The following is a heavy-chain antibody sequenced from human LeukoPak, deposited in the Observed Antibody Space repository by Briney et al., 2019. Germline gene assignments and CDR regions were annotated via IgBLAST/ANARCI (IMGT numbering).Heavy chain of an antibody. CDR3: ARDAQSGAFSDFDY. Sequence: GGPLRLSCEASGFTFGNYAIHWVRQVPGEGLEWVDIITHNGGTQYYADSVKGRFTISRDNPQSTVFLQMNSLRPEDTAVYYCARDAQSGAFSDFDYWGQGTLVTVSS. CDR2: ITHNGGTQ. V-gene: IGHV3-30-3*01. CDR1: GFTFGNYA. J-gene: IGHJ4*02. D-gene: IGHD1-26*01.